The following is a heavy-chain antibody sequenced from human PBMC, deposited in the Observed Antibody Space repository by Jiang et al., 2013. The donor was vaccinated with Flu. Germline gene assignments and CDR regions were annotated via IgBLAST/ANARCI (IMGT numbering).Heavy chain of an antibody. CDR1: GFSLSTSGVG. J-gene: IGHJ4*02. V-gene: IGHV2-5*02. CDR3: AHLPGSGSRPGYVDY. CDR2: IYWDDDK. D-gene: IGHD6-25*01. Sequence: KPTQTLTLTCTFSGFSLSTSGVGVGWIRQPPGKALEWLALIYWDDDKRYSPSLKSRLTITKDTSKNQVVLTMTNMDPVDTATYYCAHLPGSGSRPGYVDYWGQGTLVTVSS.